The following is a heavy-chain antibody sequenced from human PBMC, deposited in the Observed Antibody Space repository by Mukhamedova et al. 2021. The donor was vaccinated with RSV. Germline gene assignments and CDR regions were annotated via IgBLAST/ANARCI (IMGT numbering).Heavy chain of an antibody. CDR3: ARGGVRGVKSIDP. V-gene: IGHV3-30*07. Sequence: KGRFTISRDNSKNTLYLQMNSLRDEDTAVYFCARGGVRGVKSIDPWGQGTLVTVSS. J-gene: IGHJ5*02. D-gene: IGHD3-10*01.